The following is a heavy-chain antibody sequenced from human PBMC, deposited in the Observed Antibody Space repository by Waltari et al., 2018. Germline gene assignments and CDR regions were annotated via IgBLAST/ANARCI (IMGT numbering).Heavy chain of an antibody. Sequence: QVQLQQWGAGLLKSSETLALTCAVFGGSFSGYDWSRIRHSLGKALEWVGEINREGGTTDNRVHSERVTVAVGQAKNQISRKQSSVTAADTAVYYCASGVGGSSSWPVYYYYYMGVWGKGTTVTVSS. D-gene: IGHD6-13*01. V-gene: IGHV4-34*01. J-gene: IGHJ6*03. CDR2: INREGGT. CDR1: GGSFSGYD. CDR3: ASGVGGSSSWPVYYYYYMGV.